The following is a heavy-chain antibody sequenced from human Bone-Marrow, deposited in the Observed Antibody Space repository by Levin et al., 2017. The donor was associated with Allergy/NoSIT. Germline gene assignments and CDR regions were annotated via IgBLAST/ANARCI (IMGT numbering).Heavy chain of an antibody. D-gene: IGHD2-15*01. J-gene: IGHJ6*02. V-gene: IGHV1-69*01. CDR1: GGTFSSYA. CDR3: ARDCSGGSCYRQHYYYYGMDV. CDR2: IIPIFGTA. Sequence: KISCKASGGTFSSYAISWVRQAPGQGLEWMGGIIPIFGTANYAQKFQGRVTITADESTSTAYMELSSLRSEDTAVYYCARDCSGGSCYRQHYYYYGMDVWGQGTTVTVSS.